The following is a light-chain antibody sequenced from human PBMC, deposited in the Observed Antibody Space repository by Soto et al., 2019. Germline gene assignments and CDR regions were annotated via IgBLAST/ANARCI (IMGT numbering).Light chain of an antibody. J-gene: IGKJ1*01. CDR2: GAS. CDR3: HQYGSSAWT. Sequence: EFVLTQSPGTLSLSPGERATLSCRASQSVSNSYLAWYQQKPGQAPRLLIYGASSRATGIPDRFSGSGSGTDFTLTISILEPEDFAVYYCHQYGSSAWTFGQGTKVDIK. V-gene: IGKV3-20*01. CDR1: QSVSNSY.